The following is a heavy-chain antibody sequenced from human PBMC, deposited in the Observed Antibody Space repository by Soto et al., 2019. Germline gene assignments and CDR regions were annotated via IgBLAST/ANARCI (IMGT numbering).Heavy chain of an antibody. CDR3: AKDGGKDGYFGNWFDP. Sequence: ASVKVSCKVSGYTLTELSMHWVRQAPGKGLEWMGGFDPEDGETIYAQKFQGRVTMTEDTSTDTAYMELSSLRSEDTAVYYCAKDGGKDGYFGNWFDPWGQGTLVTVSS. J-gene: IGHJ5*02. D-gene: IGHD5-12*01. CDR2: FDPEDGET. V-gene: IGHV1-24*01. CDR1: GYTLTELS.